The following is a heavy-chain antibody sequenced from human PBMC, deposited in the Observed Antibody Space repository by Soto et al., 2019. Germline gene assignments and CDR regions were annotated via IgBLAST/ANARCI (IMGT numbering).Heavy chain of an antibody. Sequence: GASVKVSCKASGGTFSSYAISWVRQAPGQGNEWMGGIIPIFGTANYAQKFQGRVTITADESTSTAYMELSSLRSEDTAVYYCARGPFSYGSPYYYYYGMDVWGQGTTVTVSS. CDR2: IIPIFGTA. J-gene: IGHJ6*02. CDR3: ARGPFSYGSPYYYYYGMDV. V-gene: IGHV1-69*13. CDR1: GGTFSSYA. D-gene: IGHD5-18*01.